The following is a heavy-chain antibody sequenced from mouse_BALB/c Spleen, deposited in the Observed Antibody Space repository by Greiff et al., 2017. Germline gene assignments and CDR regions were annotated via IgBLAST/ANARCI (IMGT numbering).Heavy chain of an antibody. Sequence: EVQVGEPGGGLVKPGGSLKLSFAASGSTFGSYAMSWVRQTPEKRLEWVASISSGGSTYYPDSVKGRFTISSDNARNILYLQMSSLRSEDTAMYYCARTTYYGSSYLDYWGQGTTLTVSS. V-gene: IGHV5-6-5*01. CDR3: ARTTYYGSSYLDY. D-gene: IGHD1-1*01. J-gene: IGHJ2*01. CDR2: ISSGGST. CDR1: GSTFGSYA.